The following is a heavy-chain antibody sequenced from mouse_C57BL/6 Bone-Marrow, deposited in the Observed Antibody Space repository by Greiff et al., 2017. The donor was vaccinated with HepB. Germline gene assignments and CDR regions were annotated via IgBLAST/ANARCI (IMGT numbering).Heavy chain of an antibody. D-gene: IGHD2-2*01. CDR1: GFTFTDYY. Sequence: DVMLVESGGGLVQPGGSLSLSCAASGFTFTDYYMSWVRQPPGKALEWLGFIRNKANGYTTEYSASVKGRFTISRDNSQSILYLQMNALRAEDSATYYCARYKGYYWYFDVWGTGTTVTVSS. CDR3: ARYKGYYWYFDV. V-gene: IGHV7-3*01. CDR2: IRNKANGYTT. J-gene: IGHJ1*03.